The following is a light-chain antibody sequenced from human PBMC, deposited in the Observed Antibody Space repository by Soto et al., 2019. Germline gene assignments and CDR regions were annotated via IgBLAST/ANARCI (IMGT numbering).Light chain of an antibody. J-gene: IGLJ2*01. Sequence: QAVVTQPPSASGTPGQRVTISCSGSRSNIGGNTVNWYQHLPGTAPRLLVYKNTQRPSGVPDRFSASKSGTSASLAISGLQSEDEADYYCAAWDDSLNGPLFGGGTKVTVL. CDR3: AAWDDSLNGPL. CDR1: RSNIGGNT. V-gene: IGLV1-44*01. CDR2: KNT.